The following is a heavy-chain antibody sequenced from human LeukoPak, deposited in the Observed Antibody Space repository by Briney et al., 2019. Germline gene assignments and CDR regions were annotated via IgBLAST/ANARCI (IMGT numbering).Heavy chain of an antibody. V-gene: IGHV3-11*04. J-gene: IGHJ4*02. CDR1: GFTFSDHY. CDR3: ARVRTIFGVVIPEFDY. CDR2: ISSSGSTI. D-gene: IGHD3-3*01. Sequence: GGSLRLSCAASGFTFSDHYMSWIRQAPGKGLEWVSYISSSGSTIYYADSVKGRFTISRDNAKNSLYLQMNSLRAEDTAVYYCARVRTIFGVVIPEFDYWGQGTLVTVSS.